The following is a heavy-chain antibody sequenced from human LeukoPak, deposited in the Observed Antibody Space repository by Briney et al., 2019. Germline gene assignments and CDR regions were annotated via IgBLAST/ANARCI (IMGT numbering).Heavy chain of an antibody. CDR1: GFTFSSYG. Sequence: GGSLRLSCAASGFTFSSYGMHWVRQAPGKGLEWVAVIWHDGSNKYYADSVKGRFTISRDNSKNTLYLQMNSLRAEDTAVYYCARDLSNITMVRGAYGDDYWGQGTLVTVSS. J-gene: IGHJ4*02. CDR3: ARDLSNITMVRGAYGDDY. D-gene: IGHD3-10*01. CDR2: IWHDGSNK. V-gene: IGHV3-33*01.